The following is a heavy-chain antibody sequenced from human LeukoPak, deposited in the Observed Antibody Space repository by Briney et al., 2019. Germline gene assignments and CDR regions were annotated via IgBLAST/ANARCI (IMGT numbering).Heavy chain of an antibody. CDR3: AGARGYSYGHGGPREYYFDY. CDR1: GYTFTSYA. CDR2: IIAGNGNT. J-gene: IGHJ4*02. Sequence: ASVKVSCKASGYTFTSYALHSVRQAPGQRREWMGWIIAGNGNTKYSQKFQGRVTITRDTSPSTAYMELSSLRSEDTAVYYCAGARGYSYGHGGPREYYFDYWGQGTLVTVSS. D-gene: IGHD5-18*01. V-gene: IGHV1-3*01.